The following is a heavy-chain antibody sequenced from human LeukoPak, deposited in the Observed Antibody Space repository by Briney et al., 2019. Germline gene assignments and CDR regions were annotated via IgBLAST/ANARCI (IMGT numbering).Heavy chain of an antibody. D-gene: IGHD5-12*01. CDR3: ARESGYARDY. CDR1: AESFSGYY. J-gene: IGHJ4*02. CDR2: INHSGSTT. V-gene: IGHV4-34*01. Sequence: PSETLSLTCAVYAESFSGYYWNWIRQPPGKGLEWIGEINHSGSTTNYNPSLKSRVTMSVDMSKNQFSLKLSSVTAADTAVYYCARESGYARDYWGQGTLVTVSS.